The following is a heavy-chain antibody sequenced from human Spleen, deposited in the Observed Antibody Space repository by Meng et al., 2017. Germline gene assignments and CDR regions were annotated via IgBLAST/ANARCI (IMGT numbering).Heavy chain of an antibody. CDR3: ARAGRFERQYYFDY. V-gene: IGHV4-31*03. D-gene: IGHD3-9*01. J-gene: IGHJ4*02. CDR2: IHYSGST. Sequence: LRLSCTVSGGSVSSGAYYWSWIRQRPGKGLDWIGYIHYSGSTYYNPSLKSRVAISLDSSKNHFSLKLTSVTAADTAVYYCARAGRFERQYYFDYWGQGTLVTVSS. CDR1: GGSVSSGAYY.